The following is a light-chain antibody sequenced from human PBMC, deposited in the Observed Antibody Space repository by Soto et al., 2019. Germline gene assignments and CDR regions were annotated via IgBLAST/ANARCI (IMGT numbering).Light chain of an antibody. CDR2: DVS. V-gene: IGLV2-14*01. Sequence: QSVLXQPASVSGSPGQSITISCTGTSSXFGGYNYVSWYQQHPGKAPKLMIYDVSNRPSGVSNRFSGSKSGNTASLTISGLQAEDEADYYCSSYTSSSTPYVFGTGTKVTVL. CDR1: SSXFGGYNY. J-gene: IGLJ1*01. CDR3: SSYTSSSTPYV.